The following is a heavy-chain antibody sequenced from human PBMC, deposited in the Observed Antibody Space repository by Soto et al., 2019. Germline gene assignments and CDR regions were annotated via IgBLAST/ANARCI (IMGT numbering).Heavy chain of an antibody. Sequence: PSETLSLTCTVSGGSMSGYYWSWIRQPPGKGLEWIGNMYYSGSTNYNPSLKSRVTISVDTSKNQFSLKLSSVTAADTAVYYCATGAGDLWSYWGRGTLVTVSS. CDR3: ATGAGDLWSY. CDR1: GGSMSGYY. D-gene: IGHD2-21*01. V-gene: IGHV4-59*01. CDR2: MYYSGST. J-gene: IGHJ4*02.